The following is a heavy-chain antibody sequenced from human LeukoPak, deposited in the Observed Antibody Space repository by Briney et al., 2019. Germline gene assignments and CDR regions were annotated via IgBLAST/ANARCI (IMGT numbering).Heavy chain of an antibody. V-gene: IGHV1-3*01. J-gene: IGHJ3*02. Sequence: ASVKVSSKASGYTFTSYSMHWVRQAPGQRLEWMGWINAGNGNTKYSQKFQGRVTITRDTSASTAYMELSSLRSEDTAVYYCARGPRGPIEGQEDAFDIWGQGTMVTVSS. CDR3: ARGPRGPIEGQEDAFDI. CDR1: GYTFTSYS. CDR2: INAGNGNT. D-gene: IGHD3-16*01.